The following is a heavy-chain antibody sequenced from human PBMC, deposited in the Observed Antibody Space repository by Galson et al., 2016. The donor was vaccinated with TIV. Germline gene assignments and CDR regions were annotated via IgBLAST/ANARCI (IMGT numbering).Heavy chain of an antibody. CDR1: GYSIIENNW. CDR3: VRKATSGVYVFDI. V-gene: IGHV4-28*01. CDR2: IHLNGGT. J-gene: IGHJ3*02. Sequence: SETLSLTCAVSGYSIIENNWWGWIRQSPGKGLQWIGYIHLNGGTYYNSSLRSRLTMSVDTSKNQFSLQLTSVTTIDTAVYYCVRKATSGVYVFDIWGQGTMVTVSS. D-gene: IGHD5/OR15-5a*01.